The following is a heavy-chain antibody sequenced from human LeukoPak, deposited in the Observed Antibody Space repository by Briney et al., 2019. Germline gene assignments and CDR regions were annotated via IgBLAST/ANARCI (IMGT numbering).Heavy chain of an antibody. D-gene: IGHD6-19*01. Sequence: GGSLRLSCAASGITVSSYALHWVRQAPGRGLEWVAVVSSDGINKYYADSVKGRFTISRDNSRNTLYLQMNSLRAEDTAVYFCARAHSSGWYYFDYCGQGTLVTVSS. CDR1: GITVSSYA. J-gene: IGHJ4*02. CDR3: ARAHSSGWYYFDY. V-gene: IGHV3-30-3*01. CDR2: VSSDGINK.